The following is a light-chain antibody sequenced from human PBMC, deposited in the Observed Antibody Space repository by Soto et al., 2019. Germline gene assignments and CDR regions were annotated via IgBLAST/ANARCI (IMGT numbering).Light chain of an antibody. J-gene: IGKJ1*01. Sequence: EIVLTQSPGTLSLSPGERATLSCRASQSVSSSYLAWYQQKPCQAPRLLIYAASSRATGIPDRFSGSGSGTDFTLTISGLEPEDFAVYYCQQYASSRTFGQGTKVDIK. CDR1: QSVSSSY. V-gene: IGKV3-20*01. CDR2: AAS. CDR3: QQYASSRT.